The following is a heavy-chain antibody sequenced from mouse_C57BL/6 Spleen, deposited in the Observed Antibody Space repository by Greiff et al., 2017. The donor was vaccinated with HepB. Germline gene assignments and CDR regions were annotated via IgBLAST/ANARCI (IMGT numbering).Heavy chain of an antibody. CDR3: ARSYYGSSYDYYAMDY. V-gene: IGHV1-80*01. J-gene: IGHJ4*01. CDR1: GYAFSSYW. Sequence: VQLQQSGAELVKPGASVKISCKASGYAFSSYWMNWVKQRPGKGLEWIGQIYPGDGDTNYNGKFKGKATLTADQSSSTAYMQLSSLTSEDSAVYFCARSYYGSSYDYYAMDYWGQGTSVTVSS. CDR2: IYPGDGDT. D-gene: IGHD1-1*01.